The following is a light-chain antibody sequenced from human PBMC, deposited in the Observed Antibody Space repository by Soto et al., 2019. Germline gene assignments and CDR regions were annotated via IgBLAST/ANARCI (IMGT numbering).Light chain of an antibody. CDR2: AAS. J-gene: IGKJ5*01. CDR1: QTVRTY. V-gene: IGKV1-39*01. Sequence: DIQMTQSPSSLSASVGDRVTITCRASQTVRTYLNWYQQKPGKAPTLLVYAASTLESAVPPRFSGAGSETDLTLTIRRLQPGDFSTYYCQQTFSTPITFGQGTRLE. CDR3: QQTFSTPIT.